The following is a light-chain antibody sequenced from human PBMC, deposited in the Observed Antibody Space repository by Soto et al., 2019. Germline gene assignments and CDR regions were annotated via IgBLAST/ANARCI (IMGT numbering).Light chain of an antibody. V-gene: IGKV1-5*03. J-gene: IGKJ1*01. CDR3: QHYNSYSEA. CDR2: KAS. CDR1: QTISSW. Sequence: DIHMTQSPSTLSGSVGDRVTITCRASQTISSWLAWYQQKPGKAPKLLIYKASTLKSGVPPRFSGSGSGTEFTLTISSLQPDDFATYYCQHYNSYSEAFGQGTKVDI.